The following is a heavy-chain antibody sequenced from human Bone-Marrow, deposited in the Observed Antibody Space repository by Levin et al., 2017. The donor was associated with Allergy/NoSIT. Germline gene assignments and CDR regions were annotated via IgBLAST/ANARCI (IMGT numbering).Heavy chain of an antibody. CDR3: AKVASDLPDY. V-gene: IGHV3-23*01. D-gene: IGHD3/OR15-3a*01. CDR2: ISGRRGTT. Sequence: HAGGSLRLSCVGSGFTFSDFAMTWVRQAPGKGLEWVSTISGRRGTTYYADSVKGRFTISRDNSKSTVFLQMNSLRAEDTAVYYCAKVASDLPDYRGQGTLVIVSS. J-gene: IGHJ4*02. CDR1: GFTFSDFA.